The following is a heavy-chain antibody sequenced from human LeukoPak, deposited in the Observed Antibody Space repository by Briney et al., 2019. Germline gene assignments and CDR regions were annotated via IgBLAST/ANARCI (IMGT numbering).Heavy chain of an antibody. V-gene: IGHV4-30-4*01. J-gene: IGHJ6*02. CDR3: ARDTGYDSPPPYCYGVDV. CDR1: GGPISSGDYY. D-gene: IGHD5-12*01. CDR2: IYYSRST. Sequence: PSQTLSLTCTVSGGPISSGDYYWSWIRQPPGKGLEWIRYIYYSRSTYYNPSLKSRVTISLDTSKTQFSLKLSSVTAADTAVYYCARDTGYDSPPPYCYGVDVWGQGTTVTVSS.